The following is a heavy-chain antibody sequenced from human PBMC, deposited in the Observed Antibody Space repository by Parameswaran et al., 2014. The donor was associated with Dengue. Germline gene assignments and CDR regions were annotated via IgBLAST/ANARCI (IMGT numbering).Heavy chain of an antibody. Sequence: WVRQAPGQRLEWMGWSNAGNGNTKYSQEFQGRVTITRDTSASTAYMELSSLRSEDTAVYYCATSSTSSLGSSWYKVRYYYGMDVWGQGTTVTVSS. D-gene: IGHD6-13*01. J-gene: IGHJ6*02. CDR3: ATSSTSSLGSSWYKVRYYYGMDV. V-gene: IGHV1-3*02. CDR2: SNAGNGNT.